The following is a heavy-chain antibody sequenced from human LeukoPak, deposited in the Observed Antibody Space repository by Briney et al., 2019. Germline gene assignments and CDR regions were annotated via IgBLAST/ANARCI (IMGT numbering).Heavy chain of an antibody. D-gene: IGHD1-26*01. CDR2: ISGSGGST. Sequence: PGGSLRLSCAASGFTFSNYAMSWVRQARGKGLEWVSSISGSGGSTYYADSVKGRFTISRDNSKNTLYLQMNSLRAEDTAVYYCAKASSGSFLSDYWGQGTLVTVSS. CDR1: GFTFSNYA. CDR3: AKASSGSFLSDY. J-gene: IGHJ4*02. V-gene: IGHV3-23*01.